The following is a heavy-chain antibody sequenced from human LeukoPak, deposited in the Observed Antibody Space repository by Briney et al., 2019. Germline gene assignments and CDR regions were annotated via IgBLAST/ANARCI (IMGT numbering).Heavy chain of an antibody. CDR2: ISNSGST. D-gene: IGHD3-22*01. V-gene: IGHV4-59*02. CDR3: ARGRGDSSGYYYFQH. CDR1: GGSVSTYY. J-gene: IGHJ1*01. Sequence: SETLSLTCTVSGGSVSTYYWSWIRQSPGKGLEWIGYISNSGSTKYNPSLKSRVTISVDTSKNQFSLKLSSVTAADTAVYYCARGRGDSSGYYYFQHWGQGTLVTVSS.